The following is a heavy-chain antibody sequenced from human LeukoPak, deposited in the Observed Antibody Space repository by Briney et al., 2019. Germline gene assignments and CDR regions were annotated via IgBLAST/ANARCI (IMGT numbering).Heavy chain of an antibody. CDR3: GREGEHDYDFRSSYNWFDP. Sequence: ASVKVSCKASGGTFSSYAMSWVRQAPGQGLEWMGGIIPIFGTAKYLQKFQGRVTITTDQHTSTAYLELSSLRSEDTAVYYSGREGEHDYDFRSSYNWFDPWGQGTLVTVSS. CDR1: GGTFSSYA. CDR2: IIPIFGTA. D-gene: IGHD3-3*01. V-gene: IGHV1-69*05. J-gene: IGHJ5*02.